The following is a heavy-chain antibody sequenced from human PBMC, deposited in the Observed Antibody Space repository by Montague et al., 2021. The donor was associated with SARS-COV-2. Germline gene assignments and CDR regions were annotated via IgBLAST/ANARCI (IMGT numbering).Heavy chain of an antibody. CDR1: GFTFDDYA. CDR3: AKLGSYTDY. J-gene: IGHJ4*02. V-gene: IGHV3-9*01. Sequence: SLRLSCAASGFTFDDYAMHWVRQASGKGLEWVSGISWNSGSIGYADSVKGRFTISRDNAKNSLYLQMNSLRAEDTALYYCAKLGSYTDYWGQGTLVTVSS. D-gene: IGHD2-2*02. CDR2: ISWNSGSI.